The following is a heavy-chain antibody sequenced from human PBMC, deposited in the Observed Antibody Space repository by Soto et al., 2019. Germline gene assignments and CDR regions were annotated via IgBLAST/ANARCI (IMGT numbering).Heavy chain of an antibody. CDR1: GGSISSSSYY. CDR3: ARFAAAGTGCFDY. J-gene: IGHJ4*02. V-gene: IGHV4-39*01. Sequence: QLQLQESGPGLVKPSETLSLTCTVSGGSISSSSYYWGWIRQPPGKGLEWIGSIYYSGSTYYNPSLKSRVTISVDTSKNQFSLKLSSVTAADTAVYYCARFAAAGTGCFDYWGQGTLVTVSS. D-gene: IGHD6-13*01. CDR2: IYYSGST.